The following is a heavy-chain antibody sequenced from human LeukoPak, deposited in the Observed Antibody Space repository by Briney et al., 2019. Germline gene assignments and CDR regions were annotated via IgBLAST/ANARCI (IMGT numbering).Heavy chain of an antibody. CDR1: GGSISSGDYY. CDR2: IYYTGST. Sequence: SETLSLTCTVSGGSISSGDYYWSWIRQPPGKGLEWIGYIYYTGSTDYNPSLKSRVAISVDTSKNQFSLKLSSVTAADTAVYYCARGSKAAPGTFDYWGQGTLVTVSS. CDR3: ARGSKAAPGTFDY. V-gene: IGHV4-61*08. D-gene: IGHD6-13*01. J-gene: IGHJ4*02.